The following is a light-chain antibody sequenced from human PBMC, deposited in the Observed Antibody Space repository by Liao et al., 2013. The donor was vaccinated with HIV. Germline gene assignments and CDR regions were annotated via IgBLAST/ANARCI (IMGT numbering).Light chain of an antibody. Sequence: SYELTQAPSVSVPPGQTASITCSGDKLGNRYTCWYQQKPGQSPLLLIYQDSYRPSGIPERFSGSSSGTTVTLAISGVQAEDEADYYCQSTDTSGTFPVFGGGTKLTVL. CDR1: KLGNRY. V-gene: IGLV3-25*03. CDR2: QDS. CDR3: QSTDTSGTFPV. J-gene: IGLJ3*02.